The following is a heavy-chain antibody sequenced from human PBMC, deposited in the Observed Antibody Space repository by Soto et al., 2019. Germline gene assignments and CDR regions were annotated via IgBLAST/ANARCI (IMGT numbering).Heavy chain of an antibody. CDR1: GYTFTSYD. D-gene: IGHD3-3*01. CDR3: ARGYEGHYDFWRFDP. Sequence: ASVKVSCKASGYTFTSYDINWVRQTAGQGLEWMGWMSPKTANTGYAQKFQDRVTMTRSTSISTAYMELSSLTSEDTAVYYCARGYEGHYDFWRFDPWGQGTLVTVSS. J-gene: IGHJ5*02. V-gene: IGHV1-8*01. CDR2: MSPKTANT.